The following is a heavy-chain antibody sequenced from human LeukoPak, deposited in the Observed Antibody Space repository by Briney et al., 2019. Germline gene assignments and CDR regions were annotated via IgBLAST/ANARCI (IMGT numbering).Heavy chain of an antibody. CDR2: IYSGGST. V-gene: IGHV3-53*01. CDR3: ARVSLDYYDSSGYYLGD. CDR1: GFTVSSNY. D-gene: IGHD3-22*01. J-gene: IGHJ4*02. Sequence: GGSLRLSRAASGFTVSSNYMSWVRQAPGKGLEWVSVIYSGGSTYYADSVKGRFTISRDNSKNTLYLQMNSLRAEDTAVYYCARVSLDYYDSSGYYLGDWGQGTLVTVSS.